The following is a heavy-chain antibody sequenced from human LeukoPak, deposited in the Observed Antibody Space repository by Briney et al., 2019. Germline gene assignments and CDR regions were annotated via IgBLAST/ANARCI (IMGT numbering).Heavy chain of an antibody. V-gene: IGHV2-5*02. Sequence: SGPTLLKPTPTLTLTCTFSGFALSTSGVGVGWIRQPPGKALEWLSLIYWDDDKRYSPSLKSRLTITKDTSKNQVVLTMTNMDPVDTATYYCAHRGPGGLYVLFDYWGQGTLVTVSS. J-gene: IGHJ4*02. D-gene: IGHD2-2*02. CDR1: GFALSTSGVG. CDR3: AHRGPGGLYVLFDY. CDR2: IYWDDDK.